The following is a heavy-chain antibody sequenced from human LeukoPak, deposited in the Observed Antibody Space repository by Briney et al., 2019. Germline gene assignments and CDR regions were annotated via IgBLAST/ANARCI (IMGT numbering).Heavy chain of an antibody. CDR2: ISAYNGNT. Sequence: GASVKVSCEASGYTFTSYGISWVRQAPGQGLEWMGWISAYNGNTNYAQKLQGRVTMTTDTSTSTAYMELRSLRSDDTAVYYCARDWGCSSTSCSVEGIYYYYMDVWGKGTTVTVSS. CDR3: ARDWGCSSTSCSVEGIYYYYMDV. CDR1: GYTFTSYG. V-gene: IGHV1-18*01. D-gene: IGHD2-2*01. J-gene: IGHJ6*03.